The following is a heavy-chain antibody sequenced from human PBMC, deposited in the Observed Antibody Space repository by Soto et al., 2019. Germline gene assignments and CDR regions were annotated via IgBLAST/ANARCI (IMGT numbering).Heavy chain of an antibody. CDR3: ARVRTIYYDVSSGDEPIKWFDP. D-gene: IGHD3-3*01. CDR1: GDSITSYF. Sequence: PSETLSFTCTVSGDSITSYFWTWIRQPPGKGLEWIGHMYHSGSGNYNPSLKSRVTISVDTSKKQFSLRLNSVTAADTAVYYCARVRTIYYDVSSGDEPIKWFDPWGQGTLVTVSS. J-gene: IGHJ5*02. CDR2: MYHSGSG. V-gene: IGHV4-59*01.